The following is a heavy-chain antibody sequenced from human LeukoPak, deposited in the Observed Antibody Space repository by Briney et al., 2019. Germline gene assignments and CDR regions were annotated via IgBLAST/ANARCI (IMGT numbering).Heavy chain of an antibody. CDR1: GGSISSYY. CDR3: ARVRCSSNSCYDWVAVNWFDP. D-gene: IGHD2-2*01. CDR2: IYTSGST. Sequence: PSETLSLTCTVSGGSISSYYWSWIRQPPGKGLDCIGRIYTSGSTNYNPSLKSRVTISVYTSKNQLSLNLSSVTDADTAVYYCARVRCSSNSCYDWVAVNWFDPWGKGNLVTVSS. V-gene: IGHV4-4*08. J-gene: IGHJ5*02.